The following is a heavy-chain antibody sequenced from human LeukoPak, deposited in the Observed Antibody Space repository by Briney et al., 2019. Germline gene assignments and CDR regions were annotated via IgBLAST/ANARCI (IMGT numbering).Heavy chain of an antibody. V-gene: IGHV3-48*03. J-gene: IGHJ4*02. D-gene: IGHD3-22*01. CDR3: ARGPGPYYYDSSGYSGIDY. Sequence: GGSLRLSCAASGFTFSSYEMHWVRQAPGKGLEWVSYISSNGSTIYYADSVKGRFTISRDNAKNSLYLQMNSLRAEDTAVYYCARGPGPYYYDSSGYSGIDYWGQGTLVTVSS. CDR2: ISSNGSTI. CDR1: GFTFSSYE.